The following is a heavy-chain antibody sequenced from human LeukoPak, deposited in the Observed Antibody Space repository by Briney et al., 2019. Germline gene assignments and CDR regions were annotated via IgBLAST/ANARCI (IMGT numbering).Heavy chain of an antibody. CDR3: AKSSPMTMVRGANDY. Sequence: RGSLRLSSAASGFTFCTYVMSWVRQAPGNGLEWFSRISVTIGSTYYADAVNGRFTISRDNSVNTVYLQMNSVRAEDTAVYYCAKSSPMTMVRGANDYWGEGRLVSVCS. J-gene: IGHJ4*02. D-gene: IGHD3-10*01. CDR2: ISVTIGST. CDR1: GFTFCTYV. V-gene: IGHV3-23*01.